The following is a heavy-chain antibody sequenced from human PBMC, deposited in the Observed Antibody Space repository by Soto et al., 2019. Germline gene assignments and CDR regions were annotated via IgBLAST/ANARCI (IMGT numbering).Heavy chain of an antibody. D-gene: IGHD3-10*01. CDR2: IYHSGST. Sequence: SETLSLTCAVSGGSISSSNWWSWVRQPPGKGLEWIGEIYHSGSTNYNPSLKSRVTISVDKSKNQFSLKLSSVTAADTAVYYFAGVGVRGYYYYYYGMDVWLQATTVIFCS. V-gene: IGHV4-4*02. CDR3: AGVGVRGYYYYYYGMDV. J-gene: IGHJ6*02. CDR1: GGSISSSNW.